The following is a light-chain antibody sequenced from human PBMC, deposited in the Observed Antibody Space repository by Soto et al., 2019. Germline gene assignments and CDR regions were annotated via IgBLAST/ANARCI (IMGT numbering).Light chain of an antibody. CDR3: EQYGSPPQP. J-gene: IGKJ1*01. CDR2: GAS. Sequence: EMVMTQSPATLSVSPGERATLSCRASQSVSSNLAWYQQKPGPAPRLLIYGASTRATGIPDRFSVSGSRTDFTLTTSRLELEDVSVYYCEQYGSPPQPFARRTKVDVK. CDR1: QSVSSN. V-gene: IGKV3-20*01.